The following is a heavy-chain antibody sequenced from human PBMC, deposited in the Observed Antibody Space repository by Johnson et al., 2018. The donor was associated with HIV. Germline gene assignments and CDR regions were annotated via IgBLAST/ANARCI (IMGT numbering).Heavy chain of an antibody. CDR3: AREGGTFYDSSGSLALDL. V-gene: IGHV3-30-3*01. CDR1: GFTFGDYA. CDR2: ISHDGSNK. D-gene: IGHD3-22*01. J-gene: IGHJ3*01. Sequence: QVQLVESGGGLVQPGGSLRLSCKFSGFTFGDYAMTWFRQAPGKGLEWVTLISHDGSNKYYADSVKGRFTISRDNSKNTLYLQMNRLRAEDTAVYYCAREGGTFYDSSGSLALDLWGQGTMVTVSS.